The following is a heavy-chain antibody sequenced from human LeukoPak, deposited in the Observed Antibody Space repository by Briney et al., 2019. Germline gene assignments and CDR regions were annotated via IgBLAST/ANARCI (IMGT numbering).Heavy chain of an antibody. Sequence: GGSLRLSCAASGFTSGTYWMSWVRQAPGKGLEWVANIKQDGSEKYLVDSVKGRFTISRDNAKNSLYLQMNSLRADDTAVYFCVRDSGFRSLDCWGQGTLVTVSS. CDR2: IKQDGSEK. CDR1: GFTSGTYW. D-gene: IGHD3-10*01. V-gene: IGHV3-7*01. J-gene: IGHJ4*02. CDR3: VRDSGFRSLDC.